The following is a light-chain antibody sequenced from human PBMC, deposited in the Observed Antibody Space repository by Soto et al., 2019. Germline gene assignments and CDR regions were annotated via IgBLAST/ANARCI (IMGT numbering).Light chain of an antibody. CDR1: QSVGSN. CDR3: KQYKNWPLT. J-gene: IGKJ4*01. Sequence: EIVMTQSPATLSVSPGGRATLSCRASQSVGSNLAWYQQKPGQAPRLLFYGASTRATGFPARFSGSGSGTEFTLTISSLQAEDFAVYYCKQYKNWPLTFGGGTRVEIK. V-gene: IGKV3-15*01. CDR2: GAS.